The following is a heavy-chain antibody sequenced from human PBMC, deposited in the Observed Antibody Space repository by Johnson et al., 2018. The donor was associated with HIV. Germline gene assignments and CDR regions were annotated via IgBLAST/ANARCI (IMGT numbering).Heavy chain of an antibody. CDR1: GFTFEDYG. CDR3: SKDVLSLGYCSGGGCWEDAFDI. Sequence: VQLVESGGGAVRPGGSLRLSCVVSGFTFEDYGMSWVRQAPGKGLEWVSAISGSGGSTYYADSVKGRFTFSRDNSKNTLYLQMNSLRAEDTAVYYCSKDVLSLGYCSGGGCWEDAFDIWGQGTKVTVSS. CDR2: ISGSGGST. V-gene: IGHV3-23*04. D-gene: IGHD2-15*01. J-gene: IGHJ3*02.